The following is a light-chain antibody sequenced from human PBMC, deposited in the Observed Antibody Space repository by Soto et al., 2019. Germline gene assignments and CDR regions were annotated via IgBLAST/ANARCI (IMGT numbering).Light chain of an antibody. Sequence: QSVLTQPASVSGSPGQSITISCTGTSSDIDAYNYVSWYQQHPGKAPKLMIYDVSNRPSGISNRFSVSKSGNTASLTISGLQADDECYYYCGSYTTSSNFVFGTGTKVT. CDR1: SSDIDAYNY. V-gene: IGLV2-14*01. CDR2: DVS. J-gene: IGLJ1*01. CDR3: GSYTTSSNFV.